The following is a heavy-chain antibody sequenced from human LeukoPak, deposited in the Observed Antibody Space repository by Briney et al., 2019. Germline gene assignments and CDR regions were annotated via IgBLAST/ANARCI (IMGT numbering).Heavy chain of an antibody. J-gene: IGHJ5*02. CDR1: GGTFSSYA. D-gene: IGHD1-26*01. CDR3: ARANTSLVGDLRNSFDP. CDR2: IIPILGIA. V-gene: IGHV1-69*04. Sequence: ASVKVSCKASGGTFSSYAISWVRQAPGQGLERMGRIIPILGIANYAQKFQGRVTITADKSTSTAYMELSSLRSEDTAVYYCARANTSLVGDLRNSFDPWGQGTLVTVSS.